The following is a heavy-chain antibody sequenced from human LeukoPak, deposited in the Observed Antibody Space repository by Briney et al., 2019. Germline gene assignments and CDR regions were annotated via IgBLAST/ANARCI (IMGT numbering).Heavy chain of an antibody. CDR1: GGSLSSGGYY. CDR2: IYYSGST. Sequence: PSQTLSLTCTVSGGSLSSGGYYWSWIRQHPGKGLEWIGYIYYSGSTYYNPSLKSPLTTSLDTSKSQCSLKLSSVSAADTAVYYCARGLAAYSSPKNLDCWGQGTLVTVSS. CDR3: ARGLAAYSSPKNLDC. J-gene: IGHJ4*02. D-gene: IGHD6-13*01. V-gene: IGHV4-31*01.